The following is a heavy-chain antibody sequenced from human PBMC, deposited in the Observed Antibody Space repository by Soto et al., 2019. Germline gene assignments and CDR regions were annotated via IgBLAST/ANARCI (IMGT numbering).Heavy chain of an antibody. CDR2: IWYDGSNK. Sequence: QVQLVESGGGVVQPGKSLRLSCAASGFTFSTYGMRWVRQAPGKGLEWVAVIWYDGSNKYHGDSLKGRFTISRDNSKKTLYLQMNNLRAEDTAVYYCGRDGALGDTAVVDSWGQGTLVILSS. V-gene: IGHV3-33*01. CDR3: GRDGALGDTAVVDS. CDR1: GFTFSTYG. D-gene: IGHD5-18*01. J-gene: IGHJ4*02.